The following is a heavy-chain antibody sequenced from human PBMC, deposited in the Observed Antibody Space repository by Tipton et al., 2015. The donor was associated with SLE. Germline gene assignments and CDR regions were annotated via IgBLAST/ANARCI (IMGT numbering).Heavy chain of an antibody. Sequence: QVQLVQSGAEVKKPGASLKVSCKASGYTFTHYYIHWVRQAPGQGLEWLGKLNPSGGRTIYAQKFQGRVTMTRDTSTNTVYMELSSLRSEDTAVYYCVQEDRSTWFNSLDIWGQGTTIAVSS. CDR2: LNPSGGRT. D-gene: IGHD2-2*01. J-gene: IGHJ3*02. V-gene: IGHV1-46*01. CDR3: VQEDRSTWFNSLDI. CDR1: GYTFTHYY.